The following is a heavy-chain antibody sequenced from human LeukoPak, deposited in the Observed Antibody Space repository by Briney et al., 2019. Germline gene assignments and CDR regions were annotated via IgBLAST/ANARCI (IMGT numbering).Heavy chain of an antibody. J-gene: IGHJ6*03. Sequence: GGSLRLSCAASGFTFSSYWTSWVRQAPGKGLEWVANIKQDGSEKYYVDSVKGRFTISREDAKNSLYLQMNSLQGDDKAVYYCARDGGYYYYYMDVWGKGTTVTVSS. V-gene: IGHV3-7*01. CDR3: ARDGGYYYYYMDV. CDR2: IKQDGSEK. D-gene: IGHD3-10*01. CDR1: GFTFSSYW.